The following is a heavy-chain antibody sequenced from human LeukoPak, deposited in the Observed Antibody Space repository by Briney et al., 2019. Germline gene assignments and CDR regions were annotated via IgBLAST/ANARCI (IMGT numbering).Heavy chain of an antibody. J-gene: IGHJ4*02. D-gene: IGHD3-9*01. CDR2: ISSSSSYI. Sequence: GGSLRLSCAASGFTFSSYSMNWVRQAPGKGLEWVSSISSSSSYIYYADSVKGRFTISRDNAKNSLYLQMNSLRAEDTAVYYCARDGNYYDILTGYYPPLDYWGQGTLVTVSS. CDR1: GFTFSSYS. V-gene: IGHV3-21*01. CDR3: ARDGNYYDILTGYYPPLDY.